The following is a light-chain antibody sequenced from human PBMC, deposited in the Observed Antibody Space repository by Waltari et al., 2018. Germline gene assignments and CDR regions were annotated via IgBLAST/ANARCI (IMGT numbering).Light chain of an antibody. CDR3: QTWDTGTHVV. V-gene: IGLV4-69*01. CDR2: VSSAGSH. CDR1: RGHTRYA. J-gene: IGLJ2*01. Sequence: QVVLTPSPSASASLGASVKLTCTLRRGHTRYAIAWHQQQPEKGPRYLMKVSSAGSHQKGDGIPDRFSGSSSGTERYLTISSVQSEDEADYYCQTWDTGTHVVFGGGTKLTVL.